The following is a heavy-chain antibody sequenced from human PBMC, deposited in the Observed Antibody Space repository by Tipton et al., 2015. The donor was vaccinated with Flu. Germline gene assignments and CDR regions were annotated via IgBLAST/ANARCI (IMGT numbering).Heavy chain of an antibody. CDR1: GGSISSSSYY. V-gene: IGHV4-39*07. J-gene: IGHJ3*02. CDR3: ATLLFRSAFDI. Sequence: TLSLTCTVSGGSISSSSYYWGWIRQPPGKGLEWIGSIYYSGSTYYNPSLKSRVTISVDTSKNQFSLKLRHVTAADTAVYYCATLLFRSAFDIWGQGTMVTVSS. D-gene: IGHD2-21*02. CDR2: IYYSGST.